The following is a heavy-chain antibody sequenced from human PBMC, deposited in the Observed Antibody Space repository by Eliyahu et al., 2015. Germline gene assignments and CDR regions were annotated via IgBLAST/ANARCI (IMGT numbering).Heavy chain of an antibody. CDR1: GFTFSNSW. CDR2: MNQDGSVK. CDR3: ARDPGSSAFDI. V-gene: IGHV3-7*01. J-gene: IGHJ3*02. Sequence: EVHLVESGGGLVQPGGSLRLSCAASGFTFSNSWMSWVRQAPGKGLEFVTNMNQDGSVKNYMDSVKGRFTISRDNAKNSLYLQMNSLRAEDTAIYYCARDPGSSAFDIWGQGTMVTVSS. D-gene: IGHD6-13*01.